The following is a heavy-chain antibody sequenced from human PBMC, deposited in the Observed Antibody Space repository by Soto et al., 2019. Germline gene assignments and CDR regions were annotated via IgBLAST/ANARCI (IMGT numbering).Heavy chain of an antibody. CDR1: GLTFSSYW. D-gene: IGHD2-15*01. V-gene: IGHV3-7*01. CDR2: IKQDGSEK. Sequence: AGSMRLCRAASGLTFSSYWISGACQATGKGLEWVANIKQDGSEKSYVDSVKGRFTISRDNAKNSLYLQMNSLRAEDTAVYYCARDRIVVVVAATKGSYGMDVWGQGTTVTVSS. CDR3: ARDRIVVVVAATKGSYGMDV. J-gene: IGHJ6*02.